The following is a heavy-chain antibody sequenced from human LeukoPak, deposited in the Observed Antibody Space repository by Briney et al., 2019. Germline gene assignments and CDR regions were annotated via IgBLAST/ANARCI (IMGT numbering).Heavy chain of an antibody. V-gene: IGHV4-39*01. CDR1: GGSISSSSYY. J-gene: IGHJ5*02. D-gene: IGHD3-3*01. CDR2: IYYSGST. Sequence: LETLSLTCTVSGGSISSSSYYWGWIRQPPGKGLEWIGSIYYSGSTYYNPSLKSRVTISVDTSKNQFPLKLSSVTAADTAVYYCARRELRFFPRWFDPWGQGTLVTVSS. CDR3: ARRELRFFPRWFDP.